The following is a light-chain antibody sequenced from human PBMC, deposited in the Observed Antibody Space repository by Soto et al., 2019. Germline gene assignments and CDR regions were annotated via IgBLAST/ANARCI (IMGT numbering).Light chain of an antibody. CDR3: QHYNSYWT. V-gene: IGKV1-5*01. CDR1: QSISSW. CDR2: DAS. Sequence: DIQMTQSPSTLSASVGDRVTITCRASQSISSWLAWYKQKPGKAPKLLIYDASSLESGVPSRFSGSGSGTEFTLTIRSLKPDDFATYYCQHYNSYWTFGQGTKLDIK. J-gene: IGKJ1*01.